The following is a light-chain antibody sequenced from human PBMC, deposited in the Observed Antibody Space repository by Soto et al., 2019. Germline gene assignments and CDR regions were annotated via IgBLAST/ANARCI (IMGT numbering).Light chain of an antibody. J-gene: IGLJ1*01. CDR1: SSYIGFYNY. V-gene: IGLV2-14*01. CDR2: EVK. CDR3: CSYTSSSTLYV. Sequence: QSALTQPASVSGSPGQSITISCTGTSSYIGFYNYVSWYQQYPGKAPKVVIYEVKNRPSGVSNRFSGSKSGNTASLTISGLQADDEADYYCCSYTSSSTLYVFGTGTKVTVL.